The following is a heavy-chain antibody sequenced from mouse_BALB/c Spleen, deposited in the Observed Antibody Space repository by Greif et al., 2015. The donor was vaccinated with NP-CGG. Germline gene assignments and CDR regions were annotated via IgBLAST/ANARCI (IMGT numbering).Heavy chain of an antibody. V-gene: IGHV2-6-5*01. J-gene: IGHJ4*01. CDR1: GFSLTDYG. D-gene: IGHD2-14*01. CDR3: AKQIYRYDERSYYYAMDY. Sequence: VMLVESGPGLVASSQSLSITCTVSGFSLTDYGVSWIRQPPGKGLEWLGVIWGGGSTYYNSALKSRLSISKDNSKSQVCLKRNSLQTDDTAMYYCAKQIYRYDERSYYYAMDYWGQGASVTVSS. CDR2: IWGGGST.